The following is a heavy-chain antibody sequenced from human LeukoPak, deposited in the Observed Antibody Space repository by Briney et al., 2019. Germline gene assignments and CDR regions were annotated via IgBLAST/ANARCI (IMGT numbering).Heavy chain of an antibody. CDR1: GFTFSSYA. CDR2: ISSNGGST. CDR3: VKGMDIAMVSAFDY. Sequence: GGSLRLSCSASGFTFSSYAMHWVRQAPGKGLEYVSAISSNGGSTYYADPVKGRFTISRDNSKNTLYLQMSSLRAEDTAVYYCVKGMDIAMVSAFDYWGQGTLVTVSS. D-gene: IGHD5-18*01. V-gene: IGHV3-64D*09. J-gene: IGHJ4*02.